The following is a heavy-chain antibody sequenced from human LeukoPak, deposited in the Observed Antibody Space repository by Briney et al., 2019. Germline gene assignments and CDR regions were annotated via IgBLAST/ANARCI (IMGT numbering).Heavy chain of an antibody. CDR3: AKDRVSPGFNWFDS. D-gene: IGHD2/OR15-2a*01. Sequence: GGSLRLSCAASGVIISSYAMSWVRQAPGKGLEWVSAINGRGDNTYYADFVKGRFTISRDNSKSTVYLQMNSLRTEDTAVYYCAKDRVSPGFNWFDSWGQGTLVTVSS. CDR1: GVIISSYA. J-gene: IGHJ5*01. V-gene: IGHV3-23*01. CDR2: INGRGDNT.